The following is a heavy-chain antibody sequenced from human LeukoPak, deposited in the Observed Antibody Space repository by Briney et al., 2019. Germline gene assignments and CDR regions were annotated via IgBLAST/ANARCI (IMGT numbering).Heavy chain of an antibody. CDR1: GFTFSTYW. CDR3: AREYPASFDC. V-gene: IGHV3-74*01. CDR2: ISNDGSNV. Sequence: GGSLRLSCAASGFTFSTYWMHWVRLLPGKGLVWVSRISNDGSNVGYADSVKGRFTISRDNAKNTLYLQMNGLTAEDTALYYCAREYPASFDCWGQGTLATVSS. J-gene: IGHJ4*02.